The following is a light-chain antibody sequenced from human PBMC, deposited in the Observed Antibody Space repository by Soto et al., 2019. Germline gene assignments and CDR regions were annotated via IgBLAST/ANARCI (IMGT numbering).Light chain of an antibody. CDR3: QQCGNWPRT. V-gene: IGKV3-11*01. J-gene: IGKJ1*01. Sequence: EIVLTQSPATLSLSPGERATLSCRASQSVSSDLVWYQQKPGQAPRLLIYHASNRATGIPAKFSGSGSGTDFTLTISSPEPEDFALYYCQQCGNWPRTFGQWTKLQIK. CDR1: QSVSSD. CDR2: HAS.